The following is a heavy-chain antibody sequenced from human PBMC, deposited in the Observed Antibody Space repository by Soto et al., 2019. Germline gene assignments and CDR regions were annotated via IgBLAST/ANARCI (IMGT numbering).Heavy chain of an antibody. CDR2: ISSSSSYI. CDR1: GFTFSSYS. D-gene: IGHD5-12*01. CDR3: ARDIVATMPIHELGGFDY. V-gene: IGHV3-21*01. Sequence: VGSLRLSCAASGFTFSSYSMNWVRQAPGKGLEWVSSISSSSSYIYYADSVKGRFTISRDNAKNSLYLQMNSLRAEDTAVYYCARDIVATMPIHELGGFDYWGQGTLVTVSS. J-gene: IGHJ4*02.